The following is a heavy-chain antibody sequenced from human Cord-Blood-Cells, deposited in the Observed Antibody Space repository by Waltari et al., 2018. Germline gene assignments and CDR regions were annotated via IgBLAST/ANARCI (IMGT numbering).Heavy chain of an antibody. CDR3: ARTVTYYYDSSGYYYAFDI. D-gene: IGHD3-22*01. V-gene: IGHV1-8*03. Sequence: QVQLVQSGAEVKKPGASVKVSCKASGYTFTSYDINWVRQATGQGLEWMGWMDPNSGNTGYAQKFQGRVTITSNASISTAYMELSSLRSEDTAVYYCARTVTYYYDSSGYYYAFDIWGQGTMVTVSS. J-gene: IGHJ3*02. CDR1: GYTFTSYD. CDR2: MDPNSGNT.